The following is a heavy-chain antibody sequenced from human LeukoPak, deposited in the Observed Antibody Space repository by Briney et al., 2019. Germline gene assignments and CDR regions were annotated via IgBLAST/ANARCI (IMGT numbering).Heavy chain of an antibody. D-gene: IGHD3-22*01. CDR3: ARLGTGYDSSGYSIGWFDP. Sequence: SETLSLTCTVSGGSISSYYWSWIRQPAGKGLEWIGRIYTSGSTNYNPSLKSRVTMSVDTSKNQFSLKLSSVTAADTAVYYCARLGTGYDSSGYSIGWFDPWGQGTLVTVSS. CDR2: IYTSGST. J-gene: IGHJ5*02. CDR1: GGSISSYY. V-gene: IGHV4-4*07.